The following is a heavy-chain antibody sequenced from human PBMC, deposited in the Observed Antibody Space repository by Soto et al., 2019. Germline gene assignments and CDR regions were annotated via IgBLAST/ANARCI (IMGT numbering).Heavy chain of an antibody. CDR3: ARDRRYCISTSCYAYYYYGMDV. CDR2: IYSGGST. J-gene: IGHJ6*02. D-gene: IGHD2-2*01. Sequence: GGSLRLSCEASGFTFSNYGTHWVRQAPGKGLKWVSVIYSGGSTYYADSVKGRFTISRDNSKNTLYLQMNSLRAEDTAVYYCARDRRYCISTSCYAYYYYGMDVWGQGTTDTVSS. V-gene: IGHV3-66*01. CDR1: GFTFSNYG.